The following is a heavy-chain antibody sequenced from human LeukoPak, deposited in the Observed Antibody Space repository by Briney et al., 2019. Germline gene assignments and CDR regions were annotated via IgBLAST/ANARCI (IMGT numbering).Heavy chain of an antibody. CDR2: ISYDGSIK. J-gene: IGHJ6*03. CDR3: ARDSLRAALHYMDV. V-gene: IGHV3-30*04. CDR1: GFTFSSYD. Sequence: GGSLRLSCAASGFTFSSYDMNWVRQVPGRGLEWLALISYDGSIKYYADSVKGRFTISRDNSKNTFYLQLNTLRAEDTAVYYCARDSLRAALHYMDVWGKGTTVTVSS. D-gene: IGHD4-11*01.